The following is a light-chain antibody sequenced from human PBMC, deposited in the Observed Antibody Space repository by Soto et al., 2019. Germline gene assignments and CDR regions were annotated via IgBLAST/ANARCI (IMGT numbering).Light chain of an antibody. J-gene: IGLJ2*01. CDR2: VVT. Sequence: QSALTQPPSASGSPGQSVTISCTGTSSDIGGYDYVSWYQQHPGKAPKLLIYVVTKRPSGVPDRFSGSKFGNTASLTVSGLQAEDEADYYCSSYAGSNILVIFGGGTKLTVL. CDR3: SSYAGSNILVI. CDR1: SSDIGGYDY. V-gene: IGLV2-8*01.